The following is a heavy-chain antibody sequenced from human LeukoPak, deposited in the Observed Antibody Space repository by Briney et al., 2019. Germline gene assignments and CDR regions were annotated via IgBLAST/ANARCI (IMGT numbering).Heavy chain of an antibody. J-gene: IGHJ6*02. D-gene: IGHD2-2*01. Sequence: ATVKVSCKPSGYSFTSYGISWVRQAPGQGLEWMGWNSAYVGNPNYAQKLQGRVTMTTDTYTSTAYMELRSLRSEDSAVYYWARELVVVPAACGEYYYYGMDVWGQETTVTVSS. CDR3: ARELVVVPAACGEYYYYGMDV. CDR2: NSAYVGNP. V-gene: IGHV1-18*01. CDR1: GYSFTSYG.